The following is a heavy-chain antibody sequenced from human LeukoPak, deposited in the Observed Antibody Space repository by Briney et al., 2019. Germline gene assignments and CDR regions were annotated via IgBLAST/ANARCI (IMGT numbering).Heavy chain of an antibody. V-gene: IGHV3-23*01. Sequence: PGGSLRLSCAASGFTVSSNYMSWVRQAPGKGLEWVSGISDSGGSTYYADSVKGRFTISRDNSKKTLYLQMNSLRAEDTAVYYCAKVPWRTVRGPYHYMDVWGKGTTVTVSS. D-gene: IGHD3-10*01. J-gene: IGHJ6*03. CDR3: AKVPWRTVRGPYHYMDV. CDR2: ISDSGGST. CDR1: GFTVSSNY.